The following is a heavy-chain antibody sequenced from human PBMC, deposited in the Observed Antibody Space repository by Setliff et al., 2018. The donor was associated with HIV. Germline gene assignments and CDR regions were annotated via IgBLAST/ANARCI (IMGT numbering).Heavy chain of an antibody. V-gene: IGHV4-31*03. J-gene: IGHJ4*02. Sequence: NPSETLSLTCTVSGDSISGAGFYWTWIRQLPGKGLEWIGSIYYSGSTYYNPSLKSRVTISLGTSRWQFSLTLNSVSAADTAVYFCAREAMYYYDTSGHPQGFDYWGQGTLVTVSS. CDR3: AREAMYYYDTSGHPQGFDY. CDR2: IYYSGST. CDR1: GDSISGAGFY. D-gene: IGHD3-22*01.